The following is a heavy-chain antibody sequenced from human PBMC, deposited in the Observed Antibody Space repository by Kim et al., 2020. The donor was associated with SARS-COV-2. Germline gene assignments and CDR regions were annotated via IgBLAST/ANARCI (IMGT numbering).Heavy chain of an antibody. J-gene: IGHJ4*02. CDR1: GFTFSSYS. D-gene: IGHD3-22*01. CDR3: ARGDESGYYGVY. V-gene: IGHV3-21*01. CDR2: ISSSDTFI. Sequence: GGSLRLSCAASGFTFSSYSMSWVRQAPGKGLEWVSSISSSDTFIYYADSVKDRFTMSRDTAKNLLYLQMNSLSVEDTAVYYCARGDESGYYGVYWGQGTLVTVSS.